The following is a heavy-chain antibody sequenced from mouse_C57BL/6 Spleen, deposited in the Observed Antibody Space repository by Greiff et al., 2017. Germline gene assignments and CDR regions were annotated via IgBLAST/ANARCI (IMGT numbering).Heavy chain of an antibody. J-gene: IGHJ4*01. CDR1: GFTFSDYY. CDR2: INYDGSST. D-gene: IGHD4-1*01. Sequence: EVNVVESEGGLVQPGSSMKLSCTASGFTFSDYYMAWVRQVPEKGLEWVANINYDGSSTYYLDSLKSRFIISRDNAKNILYLQMSSLKSEDTATYYCARGGGLGRGYAMDYWGQGTSVTVSS. CDR3: ARGGGLGRGYAMDY. V-gene: IGHV5-16*01.